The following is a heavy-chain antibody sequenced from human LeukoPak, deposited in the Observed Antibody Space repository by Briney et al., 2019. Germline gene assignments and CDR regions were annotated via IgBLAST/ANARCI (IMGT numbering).Heavy chain of an antibody. Sequence: SVKVSCKASGGTFSSYAISWVRQAPGQGLEWMGRIIPILGIANYAQRFQGRVTITADKSTSTAYMELSSLRSEDTAVYYCARDQVVVRGVGNYWGQGTLVTVSS. J-gene: IGHJ4*02. V-gene: IGHV1-69*04. CDR2: IIPILGIA. CDR1: GGTFSSYA. CDR3: ARDQVVVRGVGNY. D-gene: IGHD3-10*01.